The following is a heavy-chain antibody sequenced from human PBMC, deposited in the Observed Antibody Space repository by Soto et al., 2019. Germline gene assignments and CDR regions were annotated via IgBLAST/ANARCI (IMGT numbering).Heavy chain of an antibody. V-gene: IGHV3-30*18. CDR1: GFTFSSYG. Sequence: LRLSCAASGFTFSSYGMHWVRQAPGKGLEWVAVISYDGSNKYYADSVKGRFTISRDNSKNTLYLQMNSLRAEDTAVYYCAKDLDYYDSSGLAHWGQGTLVTVSS. CDR3: AKDLDYYDSSGLAH. CDR2: ISYDGSNK. J-gene: IGHJ4*02. D-gene: IGHD3-22*01.